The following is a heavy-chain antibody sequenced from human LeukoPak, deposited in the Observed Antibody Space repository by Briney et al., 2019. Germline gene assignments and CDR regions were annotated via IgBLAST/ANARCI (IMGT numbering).Heavy chain of an antibody. CDR1: GGTFSSYA. J-gene: IGHJ6*03. D-gene: IGHD2-2*02. Sequence: SVKVSCKASGGTFSSYAISWVRQAPGQGLEWMGGIIPIFGTANYAQKFQGRVTITTGESTSTAYMELSSLRSEDTAVYYCATPGRGYCSSTSCYTPNAYYYYMDVWGKGTTVTVSS. CDR2: IIPIFGTA. CDR3: ATPGRGYCSSTSCYTPNAYYYYMDV. V-gene: IGHV1-69*05.